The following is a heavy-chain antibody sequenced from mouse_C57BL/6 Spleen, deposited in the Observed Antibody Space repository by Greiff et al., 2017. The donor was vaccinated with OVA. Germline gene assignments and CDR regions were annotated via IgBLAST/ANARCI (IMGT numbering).Heavy chain of an antibody. Sequence: EVQLQQSGPELVKPGASVKISCKASGYSFTGYYMNWVKQSPEKSLEWIGEINPSTGGTTYNQKFKAKATLTVDKSSSTAYMQLKSLTSEDSAVYYCATMVTTGFDYWGQGTTLTVSS. CDR1: GYSFTGYY. D-gene: IGHD2-2*01. CDR3: ATMVTTGFDY. CDR2: INPSTGGT. J-gene: IGHJ2*01. V-gene: IGHV1-42*01.